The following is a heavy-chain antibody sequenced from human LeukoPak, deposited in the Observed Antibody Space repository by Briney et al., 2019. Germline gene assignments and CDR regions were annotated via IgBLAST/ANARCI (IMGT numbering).Heavy chain of an antibody. D-gene: IGHD2-2*01. CDR3: ARDFTMGYCSSTSCYGPNWFDP. J-gene: IGHJ5*02. V-gene: IGHV3-48*04. CDR2: ISSSSSTI. Sequence: PGGSLRLSCAASGFTFSSYSMNWVRQAPGKGLEWVSYISSSSSTIYYADSVKGRFTISRDNAKNSLYLQMNSLRAEDTAVYNCARDFTMGYCSSTSCYGPNWFDPWGQGTLVTVSS. CDR1: GFTFSSYS.